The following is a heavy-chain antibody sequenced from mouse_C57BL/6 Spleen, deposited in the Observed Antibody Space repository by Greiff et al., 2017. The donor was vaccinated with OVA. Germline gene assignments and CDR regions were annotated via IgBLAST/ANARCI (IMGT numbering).Heavy chain of an antibody. CDR2: IYPGDGDT. CDR1: GYAFSSSW. J-gene: IGHJ2*01. V-gene: IGHV1-82*01. Sequence: VKLMESGPELVKPGASVKISCKASGYAFSSSWMNWVKQRPGKGLEWIGRIYPGDGDTNYNGKFKGKATLTADKSSSTAYMQLSSLTSEDSAVYFCARGYYGLDYWGQGTTLTVSS. D-gene: IGHD1-1*01. CDR3: ARGYYGLDY.